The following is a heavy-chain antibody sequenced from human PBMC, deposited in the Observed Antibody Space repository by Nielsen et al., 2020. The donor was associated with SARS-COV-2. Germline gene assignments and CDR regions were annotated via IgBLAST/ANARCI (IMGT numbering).Heavy chain of an antibody. CDR2: INSDGSST. V-gene: IGHV3-74*01. Sequence: GGSLRLSCAASGFTFSSYWMHWVRQAPGKGLVWVSRINSDGSSTSYADSVKGRFTISRDNAKNTLYLQMNSLRAEDTAVYYCARAASYYYYGMDVWGQGTTVTVSS. D-gene: IGHD2-15*01. CDR1: GFTFSSYW. CDR3: ARAASYYYYGMDV. J-gene: IGHJ6*02.